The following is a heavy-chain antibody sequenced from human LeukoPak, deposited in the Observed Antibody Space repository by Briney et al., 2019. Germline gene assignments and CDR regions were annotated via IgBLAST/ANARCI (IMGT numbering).Heavy chain of an antibody. CDR3: ARQTTVTTLFDY. Sequence: PSETLSLTCAVYGGSFSGYYWSWIRQPPGKGLEWLGEINHSGSTNYNPSLKSRVTISVDTSKNQFSLKLSSVTAADTAVYYCARQTTVTTLFDYWGQGTLVTVSS. J-gene: IGHJ4*02. CDR2: INHSGST. CDR1: GGSFSGYY. V-gene: IGHV4-34*01. D-gene: IGHD4-17*01.